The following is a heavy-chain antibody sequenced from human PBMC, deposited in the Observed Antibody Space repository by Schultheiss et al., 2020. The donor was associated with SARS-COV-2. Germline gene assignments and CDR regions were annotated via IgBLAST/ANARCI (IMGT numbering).Heavy chain of an antibody. CDR1: GFTVSSNY. J-gene: IGHJ3*02. CDR2: IYSGGST. D-gene: IGHD3-22*01. CDR3: AREDSSGYDAFDI. Sequence: GGSLRLSCAASGFTVSSNYMSWVRQAPGKGLEWVSVIYSGGSTYYADSVKGRFTISRDNSKNTLYLQMNSLRAEDTAVYYCAREDSSGYDAFDIWGQGTMVTVSS. V-gene: IGHV3-53*01.